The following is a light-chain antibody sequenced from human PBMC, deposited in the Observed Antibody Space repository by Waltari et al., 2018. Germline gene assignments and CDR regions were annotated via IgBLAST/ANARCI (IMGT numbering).Light chain of an antibody. J-gene: IGLJ1*01. V-gene: IGLV2-14*01. CDR3: SSYTSSSTPYV. CDR2: EVS. CDR1: SSDVGGYNY. Sequence: QSALTQPAVSGSPGQSITISCTGTSSDVGGYNYVSWYQQHPGKAPKLMIYEVSNRPSGVSHRFSGSKSGNTASLPISGLQAEDEADYYCSSYTSSSTPYVFGTGTKVTVL.